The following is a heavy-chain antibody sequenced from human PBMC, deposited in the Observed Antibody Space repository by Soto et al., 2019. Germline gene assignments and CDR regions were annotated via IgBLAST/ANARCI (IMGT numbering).Heavy chain of an antibody. CDR1: GYTFTSYD. CDR3: ARFAGATTSYGMDV. Sequence: ASVKVSCKASGYTFTSYDINWVRQATGQGLEWMGWMNPNSGNTGYAQKFQGRVTMTRNTSISTAYMELSSLRSEDTAVYYCARFAGATTSYGMDVWGQGTTVTVSS. D-gene: IGHD4-17*01. V-gene: IGHV1-8*01. CDR2: MNPNSGNT. J-gene: IGHJ6*02.